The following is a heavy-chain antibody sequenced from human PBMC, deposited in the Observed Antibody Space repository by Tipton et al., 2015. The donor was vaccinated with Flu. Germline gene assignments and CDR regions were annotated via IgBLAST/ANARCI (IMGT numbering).Heavy chain of an antibody. D-gene: IGHD6-19*01. CDR1: GGSISSYY. V-gene: IGHV4-59*01. Sequence: TLSLTCTVSGGSISSYYWSWIRQPPGKGLEWIGYIYYSGSTNYNPSLKSRVTISVDTSKNQFSLKLSSVTAADTAVYYCARGLGVAVAGTGGFQHWGQGALVTVSS. CDR3: ARGLGVAVAGTGGFQH. J-gene: IGHJ1*01. CDR2: IYYSGST.